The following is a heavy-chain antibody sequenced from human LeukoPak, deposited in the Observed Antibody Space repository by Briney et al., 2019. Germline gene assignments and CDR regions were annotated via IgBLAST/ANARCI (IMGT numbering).Heavy chain of an antibody. J-gene: IGHJ4*02. V-gene: IGHV1-18*01. D-gene: IGHD4-17*01. CDR2: ISAYNGNT. Sequence: ASVKVSCTASGYTFTSYGISWVRQAPGQGLEWMRWISAYNGNTNYAQKLQGRVTMTTDTSTSTAYMELRSLRFDDTAVYYCAXMATVTTPDYWGQGTLVTVSS. CDR3: AXMATVTTPDY. CDR1: GYTFTSYG.